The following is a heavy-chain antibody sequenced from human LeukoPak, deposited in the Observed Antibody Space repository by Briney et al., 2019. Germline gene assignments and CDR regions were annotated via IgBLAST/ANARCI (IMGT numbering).Heavy chain of an antibody. V-gene: IGHV3-30*02. Sequence: PGGSLRLSCAASGFTFSSYGMHWVRQAPGKGLEWVAFIRYDGSNKYYADSVKGRFTISRDNSKNTLYLQMNSLRAEDTAVYYCAKDELGGSGSYHFDPWGQGTLVTVSS. CDR1: GFTFSSYG. D-gene: IGHD3-10*01. CDR3: AKDELGGSGSYHFDP. CDR2: IRYDGSNK. J-gene: IGHJ5*02.